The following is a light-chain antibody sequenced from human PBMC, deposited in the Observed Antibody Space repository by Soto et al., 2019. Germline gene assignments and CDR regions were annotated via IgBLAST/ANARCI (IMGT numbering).Light chain of an antibody. CDR2: DAS. V-gene: IGKV3-11*01. CDR3: QQLSNYT. Sequence: EVVLTQSPATLSLSTGERATLSCRASQSVSSSLAWYQQKPGQAPRLLIYDASNRATGIPARFSGSGSGTDFTLTISRLEPEDFAVYYCQQLSNYTFGQGTRLEIK. CDR1: QSVSSS. J-gene: IGKJ5*01.